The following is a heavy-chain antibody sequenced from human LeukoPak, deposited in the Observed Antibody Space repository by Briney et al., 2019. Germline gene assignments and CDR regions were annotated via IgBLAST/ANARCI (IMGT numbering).Heavy chain of an antibody. CDR3: ARGHSSSWYD. CDR2: IVVGSGNT. J-gene: IGHJ4*02. Sequence: SVKVSCKASGSTFTSSAVQWVRQARGQRLEWIGWIVVGSGNTNYAQKFQGRVTMTRDTSTSTVYMELSSLRSEDTAVYYCARGHSSSWYDWGQGTLVTVSS. V-gene: IGHV1-58*01. D-gene: IGHD6-13*01. CDR1: GSTFTSSA.